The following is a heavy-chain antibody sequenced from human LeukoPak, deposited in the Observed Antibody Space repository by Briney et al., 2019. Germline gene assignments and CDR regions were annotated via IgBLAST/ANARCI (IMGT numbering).Heavy chain of an antibody. CDR2: ISSSSSYI. Sequence: PGGSLRLSCAASGFTFNTYAMSWVRQAPGKGLEWVSSISSSSSYIYYADSVKGRFTISRDNAKNSLYLQMNSLRAEDTAVYYCARDLSGSYYFDYRGQGTLVTVSS. V-gene: IGHV3-21*01. CDR1: GFTFNTYA. D-gene: IGHD1-26*01. CDR3: ARDLSGSYYFDY. J-gene: IGHJ4*02.